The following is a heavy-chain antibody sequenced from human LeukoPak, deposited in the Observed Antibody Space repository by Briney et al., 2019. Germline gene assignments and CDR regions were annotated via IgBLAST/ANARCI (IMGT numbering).Heavy chain of an antibody. V-gene: IGHV3-23*01. Sequence: PGGTLRLSCAASGFTFSSYVMSWVRQAPGKGLEWVSGISGSGGSTYYADSVKGRFTISRDKSKNTLYLQMNSLRDEDTAVYYCARETPEYDWGQGTLVTVSS. CDR1: GFTFSSYV. D-gene: IGHD1-14*01. J-gene: IGHJ4*02. CDR3: ARETPEYD. CDR2: ISGSGGST.